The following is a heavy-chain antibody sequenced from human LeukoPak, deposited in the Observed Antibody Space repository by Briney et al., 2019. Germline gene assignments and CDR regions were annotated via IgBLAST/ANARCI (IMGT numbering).Heavy chain of an antibody. V-gene: IGHV4-30-4*08. D-gene: IGHD5-24*01. CDR2: IYYSGST. J-gene: IGHJ4*02. CDR1: GGSISSSSYY. CDR3: ARVSTEGDELMGPLDY. Sequence: SETLSLTCTVSGGSISSSSYYWGWIRQPPGKGLEWIGYIYYSGSTYYNPSLESRVTISIDTSKNQFSLKVSSVTAADTAVYYCARVSTEGDELMGPLDYWGQGTLVTVST.